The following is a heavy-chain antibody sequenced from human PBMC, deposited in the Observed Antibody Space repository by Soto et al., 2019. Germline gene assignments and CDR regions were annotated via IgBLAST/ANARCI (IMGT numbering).Heavy chain of an antibody. CDR3: ATEYYYGSGSNYYYYYGMDV. CDR2: ISGSGGST. V-gene: IGHV3-23*01. CDR1: GFTFTSYA. D-gene: IGHD3-10*01. Sequence: GGSLRLSCAASGFTFTSYAMSWVRQAPGKGLEWVSAISGSGGSTYYADSVKGRFTISRDNSKNTLYLQMNSLRAEDTAVYYCATEYYYGSGSNYYYYYGMDVWGKGTTVTVSS. J-gene: IGHJ6*04.